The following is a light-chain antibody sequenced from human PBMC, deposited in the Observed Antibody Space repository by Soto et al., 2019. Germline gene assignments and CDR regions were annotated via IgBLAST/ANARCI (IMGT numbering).Light chain of an antibody. CDR2: NNN. CDR3: AAWDDSLNGNV. Sequence: QSVLTQPPSASGTPGQRATISCSGSSSNIGSNTVNWYQQLPGTAPKLLMYNNNERPSGVPDRFSGSKSGTSASLAISGLQSEDEADYYCAAWDDSLNGNVFGTGTKVTAL. V-gene: IGLV1-44*01. CDR1: SSNIGSNT. J-gene: IGLJ1*01.